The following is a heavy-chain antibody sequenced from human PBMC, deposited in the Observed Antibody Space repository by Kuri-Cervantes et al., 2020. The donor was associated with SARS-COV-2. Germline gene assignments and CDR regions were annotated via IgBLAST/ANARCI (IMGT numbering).Heavy chain of an antibody. CDR2: IYYSGST. D-gene: IGHD3-22*01. CDR3: ARRHYYDSSGPSIALNWFDP. J-gene: IGHJ5*02. Sequence: SETLSLTCTVFGGSISSSSYYWGWIRQPPGKGLEWIGSIYYSGSTYYNPSLKSRVTISVDTSKNQFSLKLSSVTAADTAVYYCARRHYYDSSGPSIALNWFDPWGQGTLVTVSS. V-gene: IGHV4-39*01. CDR1: GGSISSSSYY.